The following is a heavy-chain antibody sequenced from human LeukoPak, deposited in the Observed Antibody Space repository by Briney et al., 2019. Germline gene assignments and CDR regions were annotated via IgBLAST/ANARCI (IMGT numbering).Heavy chain of an antibody. CDR3: ARHVAVAGNWFDP. J-gene: IGHJ5*02. CDR1: GYSISSGYY. CDR2: NYHSGST. D-gene: IGHD6-19*01. V-gene: IGHV4-38-2*01. Sequence: SETLSLTCAVSGYSISSGYYWGWIRQPPGKGLEWIGSNYHSGSTYYNPSLKSRVTISVDTSKNQFSLKLSSVTAADTAVYYCARHVAVAGNWFDPWGQGTLVTVSS.